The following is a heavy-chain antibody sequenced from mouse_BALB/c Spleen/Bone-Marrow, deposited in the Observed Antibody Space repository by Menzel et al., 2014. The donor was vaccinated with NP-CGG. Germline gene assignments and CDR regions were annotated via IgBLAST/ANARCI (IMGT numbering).Heavy chain of an antibody. V-gene: IGHV2-9*02. CDR2: IWAGGST. D-gene: IGHD2-3*01. Sequence: QVQLKQSGPGLVAPSQSLSITCTVSGFSLTSYGVHWVRQPPGKGLEWLGVIWAGGSTNYNSALMSRLSISKENSESQVFLKMNSLQTDDTAIYYCARDRGYYKDVGDYWGQGTTLTVSS. J-gene: IGHJ2*01. CDR3: ARDRGYYKDVGDY. CDR1: GFSLTSYG.